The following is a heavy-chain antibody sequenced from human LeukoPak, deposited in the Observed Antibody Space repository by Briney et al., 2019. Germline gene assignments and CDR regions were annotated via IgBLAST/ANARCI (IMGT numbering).Heavy chain of an antibody. Sequence: SVKVSCKASGGTFSSYAISWVRQAPGQELEWMGGIIPIFGTANYAQKFQGRVTITTDESTSTAYMELSSLRSEDTAVYYCACGSGYYLAAFDIWGQGTIVTVSS. CDR3: ACGSGYYLAAFDI. CDR1: GGTFSSYA. CDR2: IIPIFGTA. V-gene: IGHV1-69*05. D-gene: IGHD3-22*01. J-gene: IGHJ3*02.